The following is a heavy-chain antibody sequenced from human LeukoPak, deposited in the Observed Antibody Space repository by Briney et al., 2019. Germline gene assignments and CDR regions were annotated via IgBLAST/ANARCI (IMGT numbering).Heavy chain of an antibody. D-gene: IGHD2-21*01. V-gene: IGHV3-21*01. Sequence: GGSLRLPCAASGFTFSSYSMNWVRQAPGKGLEWVSSISSSSSYIYYADSVKGRFTISRDNAKNSLYLQMNSLRAEDTAVYYCARDRANIVVVSASEYWGQGTLVTVSS. J-gene: IGHJ4*02. CDR3: ARDRANIVVVSASEY. CDR2: ISSSSSYI. CDR1: GFTFSSYS.